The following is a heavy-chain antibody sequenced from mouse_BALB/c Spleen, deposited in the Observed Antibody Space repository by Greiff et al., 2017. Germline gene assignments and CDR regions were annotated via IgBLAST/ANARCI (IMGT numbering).Heavy chain of an antibody. Sequence: VQLKESGPGLVQPSQSLSITCTVSGFSLTSYGVHWVRQSPGKGLEWLGVIWSGGSTDYNAAFISRLSISKDNSKSQVFFKMNSLQANDTAIYYCAREGAYDYDGFAYWGQGTLVTVSA. D-gene: IGHD2-4*01. CDR1: GFSLTSYG. CDR2: IWSGGST. J-gene: IGHJ3*01. V-gene: IGHV2-2*02. CDR3: AREGAYDYDGFAY.